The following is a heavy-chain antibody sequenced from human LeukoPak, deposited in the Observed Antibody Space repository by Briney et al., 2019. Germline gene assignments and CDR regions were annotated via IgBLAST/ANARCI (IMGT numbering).Heavy chain of an antibody. Sequence: ASVKVSCKASGYTFTSYDINWVRQAPGQGLEWMGWMKPNSGKTGYAPSFQGRVTMTSDTSISTAYLEVSSLRSEDTAVYYCARWRNYGGSFDYWGQGTLVTVSS. CDR3: ARWRNYGGSFDY. D-gene: IGHD3-16*01. CDR2: MKPNSGKT. CDR1: GYTFTSYD. V-gene: IGHV1-8*02. J-gene: IGHJ4*02.